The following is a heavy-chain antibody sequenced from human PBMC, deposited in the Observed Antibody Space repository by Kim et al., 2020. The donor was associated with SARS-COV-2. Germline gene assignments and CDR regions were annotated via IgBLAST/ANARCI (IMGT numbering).Heavy chain of an antibody. CDR1: GGSITSSSYY. V-gene: IGHV4-39*07. CDR3: ARDWSYYGSGSLTPTYNWFDP. CDR2: IYYSGST. D-gene: IGHD3-10*01. Sequence: SETLSLTCSVSGGSITSSSYYWGWIRQPPGKGLEWIGSIYYSGSTYYNPSLKSRVTISVDASKNQFSLKLSSVTAADTAVYYCARDWSYYGSGSLTPTYNWFDPCGQGTLVTVSS. J-gene: IGHJ5*02.